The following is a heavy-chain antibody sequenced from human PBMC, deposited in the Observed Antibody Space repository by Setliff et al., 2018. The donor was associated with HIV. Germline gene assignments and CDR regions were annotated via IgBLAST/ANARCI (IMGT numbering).Heavy chain of an antibody. CDR1: GDTFTSYD. CDR2: ISGNNANT. V-gene: IGHV1-18*01. D-gene: IGHD6-13*01. Sequence: ASVKVSCKTSGDTFTSYDINWVRQAAGHGLEWMGWISGNNANTNYAQKLQGRVTMTTDTSTSTAYMELRSLRSDDTAVYYCATDPGYSSTWYSESFQHWGQGTVVTVSS. J-gene: IGHJ1*01. CDR3: ATDPGYSSTWYSESFQH.